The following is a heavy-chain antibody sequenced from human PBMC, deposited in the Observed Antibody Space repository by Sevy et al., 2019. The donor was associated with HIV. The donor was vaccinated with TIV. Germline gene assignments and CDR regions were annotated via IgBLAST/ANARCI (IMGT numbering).Heavy chain of an antibody. CDR3: AKEWTHFTYWFGEFDY. D-gene: IGHD3-10*01. CDR1: GFTFSTYA. Sequence: GGSLRLSCAASGFTFSTYAMSWVRQAPGKGLEWVSGIDKSGGNTYYADSVRGRFTVSRDNSKNTVFLQLNSLRVEDTAIYYWAKEWTHFTYWFGEFDYWGHGTRVTVSS. CDR2: IDKSGGNT. V-gene: IGHV3-23*01. J-gene: IGHJ4*01.